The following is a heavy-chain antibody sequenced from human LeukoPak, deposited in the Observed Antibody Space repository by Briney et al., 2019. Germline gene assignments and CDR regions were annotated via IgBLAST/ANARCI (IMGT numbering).Heavy chain of an antibody. D-gene: IGHD2-8*01. CDR2: IYTSGST. V-gene: IGHV4-4*09. CDR3: ASLIMDYYYYYYYMDV. Sequence: SETLSLTCTVSGGSISSYYWSWIRQPPGKGLEWIGYIYTSGSTNYNPSLKSRVTISVDTSKNQFSLKLSSVTAADTAVYYCASLIMDYYYYYYYMDVWGKGTTVTVSS. CDR1: GGSISSYY. J-gene: IGHJ6*03.